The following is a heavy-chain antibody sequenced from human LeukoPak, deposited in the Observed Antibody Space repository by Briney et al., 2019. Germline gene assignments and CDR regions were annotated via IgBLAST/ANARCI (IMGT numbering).Heavy chain of an antibody. D-gene: IGHD6-19*01. V-gene: IGHV1-69*13. CDR1: GYTFTSYA. CDR3: AREGAPGIAVARY. Sequence: ASVKVSCKASGYTFTSYAMHWVRQAPGEGLEWMGGIIPIFGTANYAQKFQRRVTITADESTSTAHMELSSLRSEDTAVYYCAREGAPGIAVARYWGQGALVTVSS. CDR2: IIPIFGTA. J-gene: IGHJ4*02.